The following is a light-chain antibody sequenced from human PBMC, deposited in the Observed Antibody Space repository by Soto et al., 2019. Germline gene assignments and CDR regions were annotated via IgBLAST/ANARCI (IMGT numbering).Light chain of an antibody. V-gene: IGKV1-5*01. CDR3: QQYNRYSWT. J-gene: IGKJ1*01. CDR1: QSISSW. CDR2: DAS. Sequence: DIQMTQSPSTLSASVGDRVTITCRASQSISSWLAWYQQKPGKAPKLLIYDASSLESGVPSRFSGSGSGTEFSLTMSGLQPDDFATYYCQQYNRYSWTFGQGTKVEIE.